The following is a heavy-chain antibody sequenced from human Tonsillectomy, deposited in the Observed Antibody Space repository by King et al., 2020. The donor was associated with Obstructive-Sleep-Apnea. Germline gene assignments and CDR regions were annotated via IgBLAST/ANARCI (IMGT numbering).Heavy chain of an antibody. CDR2: MNPNSGNT. CDR3: ASVSGWYGGFDY. CDR1: GYTFTSYD. D-gene: IGHD6-19*01. J-gene: IGHJ4*02. V-gene: IGHV1-8*01. Sequence: VQLVESGAEVKKPGASVKVSCKASGYTFTSYDINWVRQATGQGLEWMGWMNPNSGNTGYAQKFQGRVIMTRNTSISTAYMELSSLRSEDTAVYYCASVSGWYGGFDYWGQGTLVTVSS.